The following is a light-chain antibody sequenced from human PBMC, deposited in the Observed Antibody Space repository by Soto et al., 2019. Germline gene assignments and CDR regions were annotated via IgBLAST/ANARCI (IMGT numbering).Light chain of an antibody. CDR2: GAS. Sequence: DIHMTQSPSSLSASVGDRVTITCRASQSISSYLYWYQQKPGKAPKLLIYGASSLHSGVPSRFGGSGSGTDFTLTISSLQPEDFATYFCQQSYSNPRTFGQGTKVDIK. CDR1: QSISSY. J-gene: IGKJ1*01. V-gene: IGKV1-39*01. CDR3: QQSYSNPRT.